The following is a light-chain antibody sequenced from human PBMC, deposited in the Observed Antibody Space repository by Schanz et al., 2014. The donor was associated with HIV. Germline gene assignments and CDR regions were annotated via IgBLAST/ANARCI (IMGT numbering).Light chain of an antibody. V-gene: IGLV1-40*01. CDR3: GTWDSNLNDWL. CDR2: GDS. CDR1: NSNIGAGYD. Sequence: QSVLTQPPSVSGAPGQRVTISCTGNNSNIGAGYDVHWYQQLPGTAPKLLIYGDSNRPSGVPDRFSGSKSDTSASLAITGLQTGDEADYYCGTWDSNLNDWLFGGGTKLTVL. J-gene: IGLJ3*02.